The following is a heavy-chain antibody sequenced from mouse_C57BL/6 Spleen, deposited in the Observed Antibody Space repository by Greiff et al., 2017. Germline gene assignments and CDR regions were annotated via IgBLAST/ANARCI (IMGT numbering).Heavy chain of an antibody. J-gene: IGHJ4*01. Sequence: EVQGVESGGGLVQPKGSLKLSCAASGFSFNTYAMNWVRQAPGQGLEWVARIRSKSNNYATYYADSVKDRFTISRDDSESMLYLQMNNLKTEDTAMYYCVRNGYGAMDYWGQGTSVTVSS. D-gene: IGHD2-2*01. CDR2: IRSKSNNYAT. CDR1: GFSFNTYA. CDR3: VRNGYGAMDY. V-gene: IGHV10-1*01.